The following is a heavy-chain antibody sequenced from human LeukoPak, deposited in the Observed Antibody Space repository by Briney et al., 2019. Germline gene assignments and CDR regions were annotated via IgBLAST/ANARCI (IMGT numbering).Heavy chain of an antibody. D-gene: IGHD6-6*01. J-gene: IGHJ1*01. Sequence: PGGSLRLSCAVSGFTFGSYWMTWVRQAPGKGLEWVANINEDGSDEWSVDSVKGRFTTSRDNAKNSVYLQMNSLRAEDTAVYYCAKPPFSTSSLGKYFQHWGQGTVVTVSS. V-gene: IGHV3-7*05. CDR1: GFTFGSYW. CDR2: INEDGSDE. CDR3: AKPPFSTSSLGKYFQH.